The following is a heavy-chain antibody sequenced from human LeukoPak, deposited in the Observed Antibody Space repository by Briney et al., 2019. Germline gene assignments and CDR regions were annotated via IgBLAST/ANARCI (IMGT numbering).Heavy chain of an antibody. CDR3: TTEATSLQLAYYYYGMDV. D-gene: IGHD5-18*01. CDR2: ITSKTDGGTT. J-gene: IGHJ6*02. V-gene: IGHV3-15*01. Sequence: PGGSLRLSCAASGFTFSNAWMSWVRQAPGKGLEWVGRITSKTDGGTTDYAAPVKGRFTISRDDSKNTLYLQMNSLKTEDTAVYYCTTEATSLQLAYYYYGMDVWGQGTTVTVSS. CDR1: GFTFSNAW.